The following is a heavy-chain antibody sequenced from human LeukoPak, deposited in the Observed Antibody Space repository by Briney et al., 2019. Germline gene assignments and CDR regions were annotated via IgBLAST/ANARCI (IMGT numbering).Heavy chain of an antibody. Sequence: PSETLSLTCTVSGGSISSYYWSWIRQPPGKGLEWIGYIYYSGSTNYNPSLKSRVTISVDTSKNQFSLKLSSVTAADTAVYYCARDRGQYCSSTSCYAGWFDPWGQGTLVTVSS. CDR2: IYYSGST. CDR3: ARDRGQYCSSTSCYAGWFDP. CDR1: GGSISSYY. D-gene: IGHD2-2*01. V-gene: IGHV4-59*01. J-gene: IGHJ5*02.